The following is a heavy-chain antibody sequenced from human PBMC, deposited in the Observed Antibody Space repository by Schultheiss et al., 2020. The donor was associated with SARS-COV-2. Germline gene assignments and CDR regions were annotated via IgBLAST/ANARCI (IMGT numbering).Heavy chain of an antibody. CDR1: GFTFRNYW. D-gene: IGHD3-22*01. CDR3: ARTYYYDSSGYYGIQH. Sequence: GGSLRLSCAASGFTFRNYWMDWVRQAPGKGLEWVANIRQDGRETYYVDSVKGRFTISRDNAKNSLYLQMNSLRAEDTAVYYCARTYYYDSSGYYGIQHWGQGTLVTVSS. CDR2: IRQDGRET. J-gene: IGHJ1*01. V-gene: IGHV3-7*01.